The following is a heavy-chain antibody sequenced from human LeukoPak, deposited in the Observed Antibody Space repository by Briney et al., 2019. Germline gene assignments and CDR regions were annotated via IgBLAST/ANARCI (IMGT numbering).Heavy chain of an antibody. D-gene: IGHD6-13*01. J-gene: IGHJ6*03. Sequence: KPSETLSLTCAVSGYSISSGCYCWWFRRPPGGGRLGIGSLYHSGSIYYHPSLESRDTMSVDTSKNQFSLKLSFVTAADTAVYYCARQHDSYHYYYVDVWGKGMTVTVSS. CDR2: LYHSGSI. V-gene: IGHV4-38-2*01. CDR3: ARQHDSYHYYYVDV. CDR1: GYSISSGCY.